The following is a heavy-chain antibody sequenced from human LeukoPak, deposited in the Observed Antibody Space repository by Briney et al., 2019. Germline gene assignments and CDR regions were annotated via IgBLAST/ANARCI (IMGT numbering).Heavy chain of an antibody. Sequence: GGSLRLPCAASGFTFSSYSMNWVRQAPGKGLEWVSSISSSSSYIYYADSVKGRFTISRDNAKNSLYLQMNSLRAEDTAVYYCARDSEPNRGNRITMVYWGQGTLVTVSS. J-gene: IGHJ4*02. V-gene: IGHV3-21*01. D-gene: IGHD3-10*01. CDR1: GFTFSSYS. CDR3: ARDSEPNRGNRITMVY. CDR2: ISSSSSYI.